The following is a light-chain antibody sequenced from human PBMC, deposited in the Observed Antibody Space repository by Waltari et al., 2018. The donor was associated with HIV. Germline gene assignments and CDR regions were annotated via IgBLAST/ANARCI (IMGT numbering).Light chain of an antibody. CDR2: GSS. CDR1: QSLSSNY. CDR3: QQYGNSGT. Sequence: EIVLTQSPGTLSLSPGERATLSCRASQSLSSNYLACDQQKPGQAPRLLIFGSSSRPTCSPCRFSGSGSETDFTLTISRLEPEDFAVYYCQQYGNSGTFGQGTKVEIK. J-gene: IGKJ1*01. V-gene: IGKV3-20*01.